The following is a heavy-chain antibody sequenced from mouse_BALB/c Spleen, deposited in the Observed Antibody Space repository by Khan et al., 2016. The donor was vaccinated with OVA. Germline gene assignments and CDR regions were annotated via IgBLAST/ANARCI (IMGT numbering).Heavy chain of an antibody. Sequence: EVQPQESGPGLVKPSQSLSLTCTVTGYSITSDYAWNWIRQFPGNRLEWMGYINYSGSTSKKPSLKSRMSISRDTSKNQIFLQLNSVTTEDTATYYCVRGRSYWGQGTLVTVSA. V-gene: IGHV3-2*02. CDR2: INYSGST. J-gene: IGHJ3*01. CDR3: VRGRSY. CDR1: GYSITSDYA.